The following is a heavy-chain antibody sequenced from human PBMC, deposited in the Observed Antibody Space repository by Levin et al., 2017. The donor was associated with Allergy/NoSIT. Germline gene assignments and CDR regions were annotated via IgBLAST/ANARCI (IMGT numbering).Heavy chain of an antibody. Sequence: GESLKISCAASGFTFSSYAMSWVRQAPGKGLEWVSAISGSGGSTYYADSVKGRFTISRDNSKNTLYLQMNSLRAEDTAVYYCAKDTAQASSGYYEYGYFDLWGRGTLVTVSS. CDR1: GFTFSSYA. V-gene: IGHV3-23*01. CDR2: ISGSGGST. CDR3: AKDTAQASSGYYEYGYFDL. D-gene: IGHD3-22*01. J-gene: IGHJ2*01.